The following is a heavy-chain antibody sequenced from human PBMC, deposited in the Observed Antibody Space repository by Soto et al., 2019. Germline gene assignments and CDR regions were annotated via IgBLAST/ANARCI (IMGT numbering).Heavy chain of an antibody. CDR2: MHHSGHT. D-gene: IGHD6-19*01. J-gene: IGHJ4*03. CDR3: ARSFGWYAIDQ. CDR1: SASISSEQW. Sequence: QMQLQESGPGLVKPSETLSLTCAVSSASISSEQWWTWVRQPPGKGLEWIGEMHHSGHTNRNPTLQSRLTMSVYKSKNPFSLNLNSLTAADTVVYYCARSFGWYAIDQWSHGNLVTVSS. V-gene: IGHV4-4*02.